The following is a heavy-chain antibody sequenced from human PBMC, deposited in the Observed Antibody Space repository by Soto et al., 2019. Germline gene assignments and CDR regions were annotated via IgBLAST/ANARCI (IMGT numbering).Heavy chain of an antibody. J-gene: IGHJ4*02. D-gene: IGHD3-22*01. CDR3: AAVGYYDSSGYVDY. CDR2: IVVGSGNT. V-gene: IGHV1-58*02. CDR1: GFTFTSSA. Sequence: ASVKVSCKASGFTFTSSAMQWVRQARGQRLEWIGWIVVGSGNTNYAQKFQERVTITRDMSTSTAYMELSSLRSEDTAVYYCAAVGYYDSSGYVDYWGQGTLVTVSS.